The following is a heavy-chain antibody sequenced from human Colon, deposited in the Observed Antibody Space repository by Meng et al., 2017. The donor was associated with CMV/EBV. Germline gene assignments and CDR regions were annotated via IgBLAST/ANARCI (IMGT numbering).Heavy chain of an antibody. CDR1: GFTFSNYW. J-gene: IGHJ6*02. Sequence: SCVASGFTFSNYWMSWVRQAPGKGLEWVANIREDGNKKYYVASLKGRFTISRDNAKNSLYLQVDSLRAEDTAVYYCARSRNALVPYYDIPSLWGQGTTVTVSS. D-gene: IGHD3-9*01. CDR3: ARSRNALVPYYDIPSL. CDR2: IREDGNKK. V-gene: IGHV3-7*01.